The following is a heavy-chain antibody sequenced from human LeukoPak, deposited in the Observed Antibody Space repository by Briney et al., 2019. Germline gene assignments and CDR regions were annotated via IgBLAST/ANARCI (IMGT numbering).Heavy chain of an antibody. J-gene: IGHJ4*02. CDR1: GGSFSGYY. CDR2: IYYSGST. D-gene: IGHD3-9*01. CDR3: ARGSYDILTGYYYFDY. Sequence: PSETLSLTCAVYGGSFSGYYWSWLRQPPGKGLEWMGYIYYSGSTNYNPSLKSRVTISVDTSKNQFSLKLSSVTAADTAVYYCARGSYDILTGYYYFDYWGQGTLVTVSS. V-gene: IGHV4-59*01.